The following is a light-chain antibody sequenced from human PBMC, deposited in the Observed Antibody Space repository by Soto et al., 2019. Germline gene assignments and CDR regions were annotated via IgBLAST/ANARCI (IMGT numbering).Light chain of an antibody. V-gene: IGKV3-20*01. CDR1: QTIPRNF. J-gene: IGKJ1*01. CDR2: GYS. Sequence: EIVLTQSPDTLSFSPGENATLSCRASQTIPRNFLAWFQQKPGQAPRLLIYGYSNRPSGIPDRFSVSGSGTDLNLTISRLEPEDFAVYYCQQYGSSPWTCGQGTKVDIK. CDR3: QQYGSSPWT.